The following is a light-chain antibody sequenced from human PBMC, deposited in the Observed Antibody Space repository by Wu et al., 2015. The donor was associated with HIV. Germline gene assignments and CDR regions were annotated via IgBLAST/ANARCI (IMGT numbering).Light chain of an antibody. CDR1: RTVSNK. Sequence: VLTQSPDTLSLSPGETATLSCKASRTVSNKYLAWHQHKPGRAPRLLIYGASTRASGVAARFSGSGSGTDFTLTISSLQSEDSAIYYCLQFHNWPPWTF. V-gene: IGKV3-15*01. CDR3: LQFHNWPPWT. J-gene: IGKJ1*01. CDR2: GAS.